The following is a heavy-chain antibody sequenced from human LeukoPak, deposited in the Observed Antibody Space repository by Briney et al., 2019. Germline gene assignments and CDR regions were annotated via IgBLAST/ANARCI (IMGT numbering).Heavy chain of an antibody. V-gene: IGHV1-3*01. CDR3: ARKAFDY. J-gene: IGHJ4*02. Sequence: ASVKVSCKASGDTFSSYAFSWVRQAPGQRLEWMGWINAGNGNTKYSQKFQGRVTITRDTSASTAYMELSSLRSEDTAVYYCARKAFDYWGQGTLVTVSS. CDR2: INAGNGNT. CDR1: GDTFSSYA.